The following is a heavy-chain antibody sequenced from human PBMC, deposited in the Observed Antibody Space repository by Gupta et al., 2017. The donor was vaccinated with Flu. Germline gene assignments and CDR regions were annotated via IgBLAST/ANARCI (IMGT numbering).Heavy chain of an antibody. J-gene: IGHJ6*02. CDR3: ATGSPVVPATNGMDV. D-gene: IGHD2-2*01. Sequence: QVQLQQWGAGLFKPSETLSLTCAVYGGSFSGYYWSWIRQPPGKGLEWIGEINHSGSTNYNPSLKSRVTISVDTSKNQCSLKLSAVTAADTAVYYCATGSPVVPATNGMDVWGQGTTVTVSS. CDR2: INHSGST. CDR1: GGSFSGYY. V-gene: IGHV4-34*01.